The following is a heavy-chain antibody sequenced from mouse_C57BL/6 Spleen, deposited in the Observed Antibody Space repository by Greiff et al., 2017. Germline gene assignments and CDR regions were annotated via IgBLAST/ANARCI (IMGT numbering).Heavy chain of an antibody. V-gene: IGHV1-50*01. CDR2: IDPSDSYT. Sequence: QVQLQQPGAELVKPGASVKLSCKASGYTFTSYWMQWVKQRPGQGLEWIGEIDPSDSYTNYNQKFKGKATLTVDTSSSTAYMQLSSLTSEDSAVXYCAREATVAADYWGQGTTLTVSS. J-gene: IGHJ2*01. CDR1: GYTFTSYW. CDR3: AREATVAADY. D-gene: IGHD1-1*01.